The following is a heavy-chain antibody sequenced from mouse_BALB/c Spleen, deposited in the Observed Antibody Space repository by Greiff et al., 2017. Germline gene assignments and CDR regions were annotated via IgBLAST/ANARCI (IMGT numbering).Heavy chain of an antibody. CDR2: IRLKSNNYAT. V-gene: IGHV6-6*02. D-gene: IGHD1-1*01. CDR1: GFTFSNYW. CDR3: TTYYYGSSSSFDY. J-gene: IGHJ2*01. Sequence: EVMLVESGGGLVQPGGSMKLSCVASGFTFSNYWMNWVRQSPEKGLEWVAEIRLKSNNYATHYAESVKGRFTISRDDSKSSVYMQMNNLRAEDTGIYYCTTYYYGSSSSFDYWGQGTTLTVSS.